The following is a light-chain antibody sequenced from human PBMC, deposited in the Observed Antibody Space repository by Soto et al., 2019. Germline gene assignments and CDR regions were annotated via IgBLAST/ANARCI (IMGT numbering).Light chain of an antibody. CDR1: QSVSSSF. CDR3: HHYGSSWA. Sequence: EIVLTQSPGTLSLSPGETVTLSCRASQSVSSSFIAWYQQKPGHSPSLLVFGAPTRATDIPDRFSGRGSGTDFTLTISRLEPEDFAVYYCHHYGSSWAFGQGTKVDIK. J-gene: IGKJ1*01. V-gene: IGKV3-20*01. CDR2: GAP.